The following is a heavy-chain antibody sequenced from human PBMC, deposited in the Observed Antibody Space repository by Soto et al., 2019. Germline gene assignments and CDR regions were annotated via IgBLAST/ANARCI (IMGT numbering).Heavy chain of an antibody. Sequence: GESLKISCKGSGYSFTNYWIGWVRQMPGKGLEWMGIIYPGDSDTRYSPSFQGQVTISADKSISTAYLQWSSLKASDTAMYYCARHRPKQWLVNYYGMDVWGPGTTVTVS. CDR2: IYPGDSDT. D-gene: IGHD6-19*01. CDR1: GYSFTNYW. CDR3: ARHRPKQWLVNYYGMDV. J-gene: IGHJ6*02. V-gene: IGHV5-51*01.